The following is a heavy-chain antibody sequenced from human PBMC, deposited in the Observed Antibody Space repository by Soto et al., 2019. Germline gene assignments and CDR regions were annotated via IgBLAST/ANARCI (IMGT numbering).Heavy chain of an antibody. V-gene: IGHV4-30-2*01. CDR1: GDSISSGGYS. CDR3: ARVRGVAAGQIDY. J-gene: IGHJ4*02. D-gene: IGHD6-13*01. Sequence: PSETLSLTCAVSGDSISSGGYSWSWIRQPPGKGLEWIGYIYHSGSTYYNPSLKSRVTISVDRSKNQFSLKLSSVTAADTAVYYCARVRGVAAGQIDYWGQGTLVTVSS. CDR2: IYHSGST.